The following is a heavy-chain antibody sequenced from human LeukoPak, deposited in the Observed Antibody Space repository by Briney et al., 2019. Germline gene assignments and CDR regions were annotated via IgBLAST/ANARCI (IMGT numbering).Heavy chain of an antibody. D-gene: IGHD5-18*01. V-gene: IGHV4-4*09. J-gene: IGHJ5*02. CDR3: ARQSYGVRFDP. CDR2: IYTSGST. CDR1: GGSISSYY. Sequence: PSETLSLTCTVSGGSISSYYWSWIRQPPGKGQEWIGYIYTSGSTNYNPSLKSRVTISVDTSKNQFSLKLSSVTAADTAVYYCARQSYGVRFDPWGQGTLVTVSS.